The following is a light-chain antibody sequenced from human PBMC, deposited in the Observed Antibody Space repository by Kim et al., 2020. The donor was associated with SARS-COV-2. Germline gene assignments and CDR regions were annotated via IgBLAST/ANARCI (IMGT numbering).Light chain of an antibody. CDR3: QVWDSSTHVM. J-gene: IGLJ3*02. V-gene: IGLV3-9*01. CDR1: NIGDKT. CDR2: RDS. Sequence: SYELTQPLSVSVALGQTARITCGGNNIGDKTVHWYQQRPGQAPVLVIHRDSMGPSGIPERFSGSTSGNTATLTTSRAQAGDEADYYCQVWDSSTHVMFGGGTKLTVL.